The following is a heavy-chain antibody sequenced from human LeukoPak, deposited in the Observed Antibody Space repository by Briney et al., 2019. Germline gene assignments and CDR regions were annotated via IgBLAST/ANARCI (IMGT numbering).Heavy chain of an antibody. J-gene: IGHJ6*03. V-gene: IGHV4-59*01. Sequence: SETLSLTCTVSGGSISSYYWSWIRQPPGKGLEWIGYIYYSGSTNYNPSLKSRVTISVDTSKNQFSLKLSSVTAADTAVYYCARGYYDFWSGYSYYYMDVWGKGTTVTVSS. CDR2: IYYSGST. CDR1: GGSISSYY. CDR3: ARGYYDFWSGYSYYYMDV. D-gene: IGHD3-3*01.